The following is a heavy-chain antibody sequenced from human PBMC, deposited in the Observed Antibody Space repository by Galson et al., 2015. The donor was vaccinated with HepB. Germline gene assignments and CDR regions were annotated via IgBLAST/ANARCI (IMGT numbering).Heavy chain of an antibody. V-gene: IGHV6-1*01. CDR2: TYYRSKWYN. Sequence: CAISGDSVSSNSAAWNWIRQSPSRGLEWLGRTYYRSKWYNDYAVSVKSRITINPDTSKNRFSLQLNSVTPEDTAVYYCARDITMVRGNNWFDPWGQGTLVTVSS. CDR3: ARDITMVRGNNWFDP. D-gene: IGHD3-10*01. J-gene: IGHJ5*02. CDR1: GDSVSSNSAA.